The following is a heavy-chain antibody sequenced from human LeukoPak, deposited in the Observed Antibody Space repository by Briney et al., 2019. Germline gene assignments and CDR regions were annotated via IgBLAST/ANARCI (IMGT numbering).Heavy chain of an antibody. CDR1: GFTFSSYA. CDR3: AKDPYYYDSSGYTREWFDP. J-gene: IGHJ5*02. Sequence: GGSLTLSCAASGFTFSSYAMSWVRQAPGKGLEWVTAISGSGGSTYYAVPVKGRFTISRDNSKNTLYLQMNSLRAEDTAVYYCAKDPYYYDSSGYTREWFDPWGQGTLVTVSS. CDR2: ISGSGGST. D-gene: IGHD3-22*01. V-gene: IGHV3-23*01.